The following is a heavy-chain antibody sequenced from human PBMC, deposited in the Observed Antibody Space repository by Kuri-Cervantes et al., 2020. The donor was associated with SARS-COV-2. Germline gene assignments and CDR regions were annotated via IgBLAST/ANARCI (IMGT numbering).Heavy chain of an antibody. D-gene: IGHD3-3*01. J-gene: IGHJ4*02. Sequence: SETLSLTCTVYGGSFSGYYWSWIRQSPGKGLVWIGEINHTGSTNYNPSLKSRVTISVGASKNRFSLKLNSVTAADTAVYYCARGTYTYYDFWRGPYFDYWGQGNLVTVSS. CDR3: ARGTYTYYDFWRGPYFDY. V-gene: IGHV4-34*01. CDR1: GGSFSGYY. CDR2: INHTGST.